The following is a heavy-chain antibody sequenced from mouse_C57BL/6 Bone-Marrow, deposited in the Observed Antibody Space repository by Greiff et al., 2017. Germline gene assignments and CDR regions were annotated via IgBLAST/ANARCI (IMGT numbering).Heavy chain of an antibody. D-gene: IGHD2-3*01. CDR2: IFPRSGNT. CDR3: ARYDGDYVPYYYAMDY. J-gene: IGHJ4*01. CDR1: GYTFTSYG. V-gene: IGHV1-81*01. Sequence: QVQLQQSGAELARPGASVKLSCKASGYTFTSYGISWVKQRTGHGLEWIGEIFPRSGNTYYNEKFKGQDTLNADKSSSTAYMELRSLTSEDSAVYFCARYDGDYVPYYYAMDYGGKGTSVTVAS.